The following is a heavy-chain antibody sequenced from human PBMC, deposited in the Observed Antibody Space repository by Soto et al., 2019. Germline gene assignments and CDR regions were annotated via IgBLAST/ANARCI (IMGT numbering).Heavy chain of an antibody. CDR3: VRGRGYSYQNYFDL. CDR2: IAHSGPT. CDR1: GGSINSGGYY. J-gene: IGHJ5*02. Sequence: PSETLSLTCTVSGGSINSGGYYWTWFRQHPEKGLEWLPNIAHSGPTSHNPSIRSRLSMSPDTSQNHLALQVTSMTAADTAVYFCVRGRGYSYQNYFDLWRQGRLVTVSS. V-gene: IGHV4-31*03. D-gene: IGHD5-18*01.